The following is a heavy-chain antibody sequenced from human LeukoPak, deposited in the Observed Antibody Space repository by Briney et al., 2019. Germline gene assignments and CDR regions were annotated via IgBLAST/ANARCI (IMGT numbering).Heavy chain of an antibody. CDR3: ARENPDSSGFEGAFDI. CDR2: IYDSGST. D-gene: IGHD3-22*01. CDR1: GGSIRSSYYY. Sequence: SETLSLTCTVSGGSIRSSYYYWGWIRQPPGKGLEWFGSIYDSGSTYYNPSLKSRVTISVDTSKNQFSLKLSSVTAADTAVYYCARENPDSSGFEGAFDIWGQGTMVTVSS. J-gene: IGHJ3*02. V-gene: IGHV4-39*01.